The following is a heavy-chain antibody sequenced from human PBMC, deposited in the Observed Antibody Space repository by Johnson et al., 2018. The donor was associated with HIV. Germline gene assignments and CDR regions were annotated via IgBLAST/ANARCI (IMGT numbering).Heavy chain of an antibody. Sequence: QEQLVESGGGVVQPGRSLRLSCAASGFTFSSYAMHWVRKAPGKGLEWVAVISYDGSNKYYADSVKGRFTISRDNSKNTLYLQMNSLRAEDTAVYYCARVSRSGYYLVRVFDIWGQGTMVTVSS. CDR1: GFTFSSYA. J-gene: IGHJ3*02. CDR3: ARVSRSGYYLVRVFDI. D-gene: IGHD3-3*01. V-gene: IGHV3-30-3*01. CDR2: ISYDGSNK.